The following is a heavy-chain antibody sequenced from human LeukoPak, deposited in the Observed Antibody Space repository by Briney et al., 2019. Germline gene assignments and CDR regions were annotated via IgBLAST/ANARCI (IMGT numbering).Heavy chain of an antibody. Sequence: GGSLRLSCAASGFTFSSYSMNWVRQAPGKGLEWVSTISGIDGSTYYAESVKGRFTISRDNSRNTVYLQMNSLRAEDTAVYYCAKGVEGYSSTSIGFPWGQGTLVTVSP. J-gene: IGHJ5*02. D-gene: IGHD6-19*01. V-gene: IGHV3-23*01. CDR3: AKGVEGYSSTSIGFP. CDR1: GFTFSSYS. CDR2: ISGIDGST.